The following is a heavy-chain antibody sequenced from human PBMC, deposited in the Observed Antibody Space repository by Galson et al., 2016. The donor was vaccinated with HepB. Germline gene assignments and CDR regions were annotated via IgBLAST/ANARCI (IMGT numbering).Heavy chain of an antibody. D-gene: IGHD2/OR15-2a*01. J-gene: IGHJ4*02. Sequence: SLRLSCAASGFTFSRYAMTWVRQAPGKGLEWVSSISGDGAPYYVDSMKGRFTISRDNSKDTLYLQMISLRAEDTAVYYCARDRGLYSSTWGWGKGTLVTGSS. V-gene: IGHV3-23*01. CDR1: GFTFSRYA. CDR2: ISGDGAP. CDR3: ARDRGLYSSTWG.